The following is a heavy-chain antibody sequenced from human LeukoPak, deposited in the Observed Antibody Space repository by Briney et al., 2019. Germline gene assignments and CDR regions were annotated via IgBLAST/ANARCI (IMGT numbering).Heavy chain of an antibody. J-gene: IGHJ4*02. D-gene: IGHD6-6*01. Sequence: VASVKVSCKASGGTFSSYAISWVRQAPGQGLEWMGRIIPILGIANYAQKFQGRVTITADKSTSTACMELSSMRSEDTAVYYCARAHSSSSIWGQGTWSPSPQ. CDR3: ARAHSSSSI. CDR1: GGTFSSYA. V-gene: IGHV1-69*04. CDR2: IIPILGIA.